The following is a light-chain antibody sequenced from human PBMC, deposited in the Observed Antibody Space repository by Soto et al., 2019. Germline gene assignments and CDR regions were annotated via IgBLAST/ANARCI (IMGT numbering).Light chain of an antibody. V-gene: IGKV3-15*01. CDR2: GAS. CDR1: QSVSSN. J-gene: IGKJ3*01. Sequence: EIVMTQSPATLSVSPGERATLSCRASQSVSSNLAWYQQKPGQAPRLLIYGASTRATGIPARFSGSESGTEFTLTISSLQSEDFAVYYCQQHNNWPTFGPGTKVDIK. CDR3: QQHNNWPT.